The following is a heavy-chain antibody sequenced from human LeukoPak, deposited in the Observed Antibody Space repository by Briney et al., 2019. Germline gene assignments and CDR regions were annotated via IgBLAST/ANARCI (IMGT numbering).Heavy chain of an antibody. Sequence: SETLSLTCTVSGGSISSYSWSWIRQPPGKGLEWIGYIYYSGSTNYNPSLKSRVTILVDTSKKQFSLKLNSVTAADTAVYYCARGVTTSRFLDYWGQGTLVTVSS. CDR1: GGSISSYS. CDR2: IYYSGST. D-gene: IGHD4-11*01. V-gene: IGHV4-59*12. CDR3: ARGVTTSRFLDY. J-gene: IGHJ4*02.